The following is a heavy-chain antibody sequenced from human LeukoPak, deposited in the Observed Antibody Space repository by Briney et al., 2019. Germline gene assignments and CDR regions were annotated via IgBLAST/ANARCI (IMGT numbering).Heavy chain of an antibody. CDR1: GFPFYTFA. CDR3: AKERAGYTNPYYFDY. V-gene: IGHV3-23*01. J-gene: IGHJ4*02. D-gene: IGHD3-16*02. Sequence: GALRLFCAASGFPFYTFAMRRVRQAPGKGLEWVSNNSGSGANTYYADSVRGRFTISRDNSKNTLYLHMNSLRAEDTAVYYCAKERAGYTNPYYFDYWGQGTLVTVSS. CDR2: NSGSGANT.